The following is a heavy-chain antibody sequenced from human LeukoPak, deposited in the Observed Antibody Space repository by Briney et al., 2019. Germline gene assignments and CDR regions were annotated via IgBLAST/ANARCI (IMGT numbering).Heavy chain of an antibody. J-gene: IGHJ6*02. V-gene: IGHV1-18*01. CDR3: ARYSSSAPYYYYYYGMDV. D-gene: IGHD6-6*01. Sequence: ASVKVSCKASGYTFTSYGISWVRQAPGQGLEWMGWISAYNGNTNYAQKLQGRVTMTTDTSTSTAYMGLRSLRSDDTAVYYCARYSSSAPYYYYYYGMDVWGQGTTVTVSS. CDR2: ISAYNGNT. CDR1: GYTFTSYG.